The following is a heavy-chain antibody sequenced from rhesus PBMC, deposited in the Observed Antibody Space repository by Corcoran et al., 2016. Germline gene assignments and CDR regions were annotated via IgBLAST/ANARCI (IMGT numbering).Heavy chain of an antibody. CDR2: VSGSCGST. V-gene: IGHV4-147*01. Sequence: QVQLQESGPGLVKPSETLSLTCTVSGISITTNYWTWIRQSPGKGREWIGYVSGSCGSTSYNPSLNSRVTISKDTSENQFYLRRNSMTAADTAVYYCARDAVSLDVWGRGLLVTVSS. CDR1: GISITTNY. J-gene: IGHJ5-2*02. CDR3: ARDAVSLDV.